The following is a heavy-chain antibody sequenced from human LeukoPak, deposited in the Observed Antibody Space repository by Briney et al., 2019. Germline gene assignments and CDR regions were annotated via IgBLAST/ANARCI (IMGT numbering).Heavy chain of an antibody. CDR3: AKVRMLTMVRGVPEPDYYFDY. V-gene: IGHV3-30*02. J-gene: IGHJ4*02. Sequence: PGGSLRLFCAASGFTFSSYGMHWVRQAPGKGLEWVAFVRYDGSNKYYADSVKGRFTISRDNSKNTLYLQMNSLRAEDTAVYYCAKVRMLTMVRGVPEPDYYFDYWGQGTLVTVSS. CDR2: VRYDGSNK. D-gene: IGHD3-10*01. CDR1: GFTFSSYG.